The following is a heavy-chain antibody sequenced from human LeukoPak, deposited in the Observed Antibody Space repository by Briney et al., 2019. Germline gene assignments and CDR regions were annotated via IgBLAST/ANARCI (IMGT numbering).Heavy chain of an antibody. V-gene: IGHV4-61*08. CDR2: IYYSGST. J-gene: IGHJ4*02. D-gene: IGHD3-10*01. CDR1: GGSISSGGYY. CDR3: ARDRYGSGSPYYFDY. Sequence: SQTLSLTCTVSGGSISSGGYYWSWIRQPPGKGLEWIGYIYYSGSTNYNPSLKSRVTISVDTSKNQFSLKLSSVTAADTAVYYCARDRYGSGSPYYFDYWGQGTLVTVSS.